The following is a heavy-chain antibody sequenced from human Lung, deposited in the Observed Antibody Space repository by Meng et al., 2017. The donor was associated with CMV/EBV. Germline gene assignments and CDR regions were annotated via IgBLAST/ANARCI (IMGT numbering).Heavy chain of an antibody. D-gene: IGHD3-3*01. V-gene: IGHV4-34*01. Sequence: GSLRLSCSVYGESFTGYNYCTWIRQPPGKGLGWIGEIIHSGGTNYNPSVKSRVNISLDKSKKQLFLKLSSVTAADTGTYYCARGDRIGRRGYVTGYYYHAMDVWGQGTXVTVSS. CDR1: GESFTGYNY. CDR3: ARGDRIGRRGYVTGYYYHAMDV. CDR2: IIHSGGT. J-gene: IGHJ6*02.